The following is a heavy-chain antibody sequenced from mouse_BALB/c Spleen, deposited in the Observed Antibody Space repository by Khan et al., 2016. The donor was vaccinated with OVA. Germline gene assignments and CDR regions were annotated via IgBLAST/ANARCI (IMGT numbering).Heavy chain of an antibody. D-gene: IGHD2-3*01. Sequence: EVKLEVSGPGLVNPSQSLSLTCTVTGYSITSDYAWNWIRQFPGNKLEWMGYINYSGSTNYNPAPKSRISITRETSKNQFFLQLNSVTTEDTATYYCARDGSRYNYAMDYWGQGTSVTVSS. CDR2: INYSGST. V-gene: IGHV3-2*02. CDR3: ARDGSRYNYAMDY. J-gene: IGHJ4*01. CDR1: GYSITSDYA.